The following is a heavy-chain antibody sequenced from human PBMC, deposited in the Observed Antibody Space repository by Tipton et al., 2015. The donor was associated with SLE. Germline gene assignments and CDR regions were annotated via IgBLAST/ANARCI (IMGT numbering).Heavy chain of an antibody. Sequence: TLSLTCTVSGGSISSRSYYWSWIRQPPGKGLEWIGYIYYSGSTNYNPSLKSRVTISVDTSKNQFSLKLSSVTAADTAVYYCARDKSYCSSTSCDFWYFDLWGRGTLVTVSS. V-gene: IGHV4-61*01. J-gene: IGHJ2*01. CDR1: GGSISSRSYY. D-gene: IGHD2-2*01. CDR2: IYYSGST. CDR3: ARDKSYCSSTSCDFWYFDL.